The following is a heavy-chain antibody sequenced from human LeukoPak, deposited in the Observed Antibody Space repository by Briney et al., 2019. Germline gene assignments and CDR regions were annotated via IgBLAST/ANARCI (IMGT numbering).Heavy chain of an antibody. CDR1: GDSVSSNSAA. CDR3: TRGWNSFDY. D-gene: IGHD1-1*01. Sequence: QSGPGLVKPSQTLSLTCAISGDSVSSNSAAWNWIRQSPSRGLEWVGRTYYRSKWYNDYALSVRGRITINPDTSKNQFSLQLNSMTPEDMAVYYCTRGWNSFDYWGQGTLVTVSS. CDR2: TYYRSKWYN. V-gene: IGHV6-1*01. J-gene: IGHJ4*02.